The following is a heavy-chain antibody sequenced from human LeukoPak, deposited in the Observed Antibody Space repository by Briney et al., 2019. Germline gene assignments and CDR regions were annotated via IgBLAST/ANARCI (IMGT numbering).Heavy chain of an antibody. CDR3: ARDRFHCSSTSCSMGY. J-gene: IGHJ4*02. V-gene: IGHV4-39*07. D-gene: IGHD2-2*01. CDR2: IYYSGST. Sequence: SQTLSLTCTVSGGSISSSSYYWGWIRQPPGKGLEWIGSIYYSGSTYYNPSLKSRVTISVDTSKNQFSLKLSSVTAADTAVYYCARDRFHCSSTSCSMGYWGQGTLVTVSS. CDR1: GGSISSSSYY.